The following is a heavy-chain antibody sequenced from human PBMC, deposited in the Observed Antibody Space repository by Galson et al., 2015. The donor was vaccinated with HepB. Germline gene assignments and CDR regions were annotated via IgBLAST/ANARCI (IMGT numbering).Heavy chain of an antibody. Sequence: SLRLSCAASGFTFSSYSMNWVRQAPGKGLEWVSYISSSSSTIYYADSVKGRFTISRDNAKNSLYLQMNSLRAEDTAVYYCARAQGYCSGGSCYSTPYYFDYWGQGTLVTVSS. CDR2: ISSSSSTI. V-gene: IGHV3-48*01. D-gene: IGHD2-15*01. CDR3: ARAQGYCSGGSCYSTPYYFDY. CDR1: GFTFSSYS. J-gene: IGHJ4*02.